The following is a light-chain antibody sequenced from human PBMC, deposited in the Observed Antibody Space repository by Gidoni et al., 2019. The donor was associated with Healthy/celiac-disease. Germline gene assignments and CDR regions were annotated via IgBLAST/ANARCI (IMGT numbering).Light chain of an antibody. CDR2: SNT. V-gene: IGLV1-44*01. CDR3: AAWDDSLNGQVV. J-gene: IGLJ2*01. Sequence: QSVLTQPPSASGTPGQRVTISCSGSSSNIGRNTVNWYQQLPGTAPKRLIDSNTQRPSGFPDRFSGSKSGTSASLAISGLQSEDEADYYCAAWDDSLNGQVVFGGGTKLTVL. CDR1: SSNIGRNT.